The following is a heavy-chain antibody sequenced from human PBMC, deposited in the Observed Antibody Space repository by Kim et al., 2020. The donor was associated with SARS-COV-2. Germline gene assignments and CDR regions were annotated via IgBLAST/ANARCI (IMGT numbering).Heavy chain of an antibody. CDR3: ARDFIRYYYYYGMDV. V-gene: IGHV1-46*01. D-gene: IGHD2-2*01. Sequence: KFQGRVTMTRDTSTSTVYMELSSLRSEDTAVYYCARDFIRYYYYYGMDVWGQGTTVTVSS. J-gene: IGHJ6*02.